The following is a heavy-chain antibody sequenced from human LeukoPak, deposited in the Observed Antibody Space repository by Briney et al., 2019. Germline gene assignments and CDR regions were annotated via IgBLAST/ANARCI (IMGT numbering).Heavy chain of an antibody. CDR1: GFTFSSYG. Sequence: PGGSQRLSCAASGFTFSSYGMSWVRQAPGKGLEWVSAISGSGGSTYYADSVKGRFTISRDNSKNTLYLQMNSLRAEDTAVYYCAKVGDWKDRFDYWGQGTLVTVSS. V-gene: IGHV3-23*01. J-gene: IGHJ4*02. CDR3: AKVGDWKDRFDY. CDR2: ISGSGGST. D-gene: IGHD1-1*01.